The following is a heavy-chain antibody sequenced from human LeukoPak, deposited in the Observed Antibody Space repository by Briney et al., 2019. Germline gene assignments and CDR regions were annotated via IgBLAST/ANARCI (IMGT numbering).Heavy chain of an antibody. CDR3: ARDTFGYSYGLDY. Sequence: PGGSLRLSCAASGFTVSSNYMSWVRQAPGKRLEWVSVIYSGGSTYYADSVKGRFTISRDNSKNTLYLQMNSLRVEDTAVYYCARDTFGYSYGLDYWGQGTLVTVSS. V-gene: IGHV3-53*01. D-gene: IGHD5-18*01. CDR2: IYSGGST. J-gene: IGHJ4*02. CDR1: GFTVSSNY.